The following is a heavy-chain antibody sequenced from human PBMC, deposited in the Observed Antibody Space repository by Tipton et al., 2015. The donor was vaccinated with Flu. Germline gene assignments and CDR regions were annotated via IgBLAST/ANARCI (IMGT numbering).Heavy chain of an antibody. CDR3: ARDSTMVRGVIFYYYGMDV. J-gene: IGHJ6*02. Sequence: TLSLTCTVSGGSISSYYWSWIRQPAGKGLEWIGRIYTSGSTNYNPSLKSRVTISVDTSKNQFSLKLSSVTAADTAVYYCARDSTMVRGVIFYYYGMDVWGQGTTVTVSS. V-gene: IGHV4-4*07. CDR1: GGSISSYY. CDR2: IYTSGST. D-gene: IGHD3-10*01.